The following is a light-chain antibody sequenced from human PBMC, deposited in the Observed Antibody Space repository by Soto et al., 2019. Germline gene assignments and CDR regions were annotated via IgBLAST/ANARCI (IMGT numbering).Light chain of an antibody. J-gene: IGLJ3*02. Sequence: QSVLTQPPSASGTPGQRVVISCSGSSSNIGDNSVSWYQQLPGTAPKLLIYTNDQRPSGVPDRFSASKSGSSASLAISGLRSEDEDDYHCSTWDDSLNGRVFGGRTKPTL. CDR1: SSNIGDNS. V-gene: IGLV1-47*01. CDR2: TND. CDR3: STWDDSLNGRV.